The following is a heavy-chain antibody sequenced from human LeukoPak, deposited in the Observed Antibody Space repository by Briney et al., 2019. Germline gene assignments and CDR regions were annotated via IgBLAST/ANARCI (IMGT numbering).Heavy chain of an antibody. CDR3: ARSVGVCSGGSCYDGYFDY. Sequence: GGSLRLSCAASGFTFSSYTMHWVRQAPGKGLEWVAVISYDGSDKYYAESVKGRFTISRDNSKNTLYLQMNSLRAEDTAAYSYARSVGVCSGGSCYDGYFDYWGQGTLVTVSS. CDR2: ISYDGSDK. J-gene: IGHJ4*02. CDR1: GFTFSSYT. D-gene: IGHD2-15*01. V-gene: IGHV3-30*04.